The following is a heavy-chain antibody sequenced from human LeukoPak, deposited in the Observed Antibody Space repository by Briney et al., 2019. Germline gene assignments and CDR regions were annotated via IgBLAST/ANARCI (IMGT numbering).Heavy chain of an antibody. CDR2: ISGSGDST. D-gene: IGHD5-12*01. V-gene: IGHV3-23*01. CDR1: GFTFSSYA. CDR3: ARVGYSGYDYDY. Sequence: GGSLRLSCEASGFTFSSYAMSWVRQAPGKGLEWVSVISGSGDSTYYADSVEGRCTISRDNSKDALYLQMNRLRAEDTAVYYCARVGYSGYDYDYWGQGTLVTVSS. J-gene: IGHJ4*02.